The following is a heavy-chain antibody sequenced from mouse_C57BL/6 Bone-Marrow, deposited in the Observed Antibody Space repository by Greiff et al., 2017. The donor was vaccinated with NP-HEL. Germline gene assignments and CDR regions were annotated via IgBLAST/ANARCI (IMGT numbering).Heavy chain of an antibody. Sequence: QVQLKQPGAELVKPGASVKLSCKASGYTFTSYWMQWLKQRPGQGLEWIGEIDPSDSYTNYNQKFKGKATLTVDTSSSTAYMQLSSLTSEDSAVYYCARDGYYPYWYFDVWGTGTTVTVSS. J-gene: IGHJ1*03. CDR2: IDPSDSYT. CDR3: ARDGYYPYWYFDV. CDR1: GYTFTSYW. V-gene: IGHV1-50*01. D-gene: IGHD2-3*01.